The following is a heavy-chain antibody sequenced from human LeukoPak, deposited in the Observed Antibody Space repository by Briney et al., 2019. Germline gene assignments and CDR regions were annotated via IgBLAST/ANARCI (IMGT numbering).Heavy chain of an antibody. Sequence: GASVKVSCKASGYTFTSYGISWVRQAPGQGLEWMVWISAYNGNTNYAQKLQGRVTMTTDTSTSTAYMELRSLRSDDTAVYYCAREWHGSGRDYYYGMDVWGQGTTVTVSS. V-gene: IGHV1-18*01. D-gene: IGHD3-10*01. CDR2: ISAYNGNT. J-gene: IGHJ6*02. CDR3: AREWHGSGRDYYYGMDV. CDR1: GYTFTSYG.